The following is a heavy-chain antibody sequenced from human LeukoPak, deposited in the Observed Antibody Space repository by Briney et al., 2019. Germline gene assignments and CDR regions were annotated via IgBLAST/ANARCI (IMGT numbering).Heavy chain of an antibody. CDR2: IRYEGSNK. Sequence: GGSLRLSCAASGYTFSSYGMHWVRQAPGKGLEGVAFIRYEGSNKYYADSVKGRFTISRDNSKNTLYMQMNSLRAEDTAVYYCAKEAGLHGYSCLSWGQGTLVTVSS. J-gene: IGHJ4*02. D-gene: IGHD5-18*01. CDR1: GYTFSSYG. CDR3: AKEAGLHGYSCLS. V-gene: IGHV3-30*02.